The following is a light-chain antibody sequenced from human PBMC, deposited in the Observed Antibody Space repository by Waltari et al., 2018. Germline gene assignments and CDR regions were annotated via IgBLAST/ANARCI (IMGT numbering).Light chain of an antibody. J-gene: IGKJ5*01. CDR1: QSVSSY. CDR2: DAS. CDR3: QQRSNWPPIT. V-gene: IGKV3-11*01. Sequence: EIVLTQSPATLSLSPGERATLSCRASQSVSSYLAWYQQKPGQAPRLLIYDASHRAAGIPARFSGSGSGTDFTLTISSLEPEEFAVYYCQQRSNWPPITFGQGTRLEIK.